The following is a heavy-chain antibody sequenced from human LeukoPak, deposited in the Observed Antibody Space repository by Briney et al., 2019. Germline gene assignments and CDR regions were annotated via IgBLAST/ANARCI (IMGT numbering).Heavy chain of an antibody. Sequence: GGSLRLCCAASGFTFSSYGMHWVRKAPGKGLESVAVISYDGSNKYYADSVKGRFTISRDNSKNTLYLQMNSLRAEDTAVYYCATHSSGYYWGQGTLVTVSS. CDR1: GFTFSSYG. D-gene: IGHD6-19*01. J-gene: IGHJ4*02. CDR2: ISYDGSNK. CDR3: ATHSSGYY. V-gene: IGHV3-30*03.